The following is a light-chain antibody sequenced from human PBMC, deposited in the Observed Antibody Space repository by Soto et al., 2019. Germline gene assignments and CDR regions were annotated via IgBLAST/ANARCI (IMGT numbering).Light chain of an antibody. CDR1: QSISSW. CDR3: QQYNSYSLFT. CDR2: DAS. Sequence: DIQMTQSPSTLSASVGDTVIITCRASQSISSWLAWYQQKPGKAPKLLIYDASNLEAGVPSRFSGSGSGTEFPLPISSLQPDDFATYYCQQYNSYSLFTFGPGTKVDIK. J-gene: IGKJ3*01. V-gene: IGKV1-5*01.